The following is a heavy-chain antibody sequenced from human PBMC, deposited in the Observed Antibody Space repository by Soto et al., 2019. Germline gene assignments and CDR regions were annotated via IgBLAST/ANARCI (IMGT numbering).Heavy chain of an antibody. CDR2: INQDGSEK. CDR1: GFVFRSYW. Sequence: GGSLRLSCAASGFVFRSYWMSWVRQAPGKGLEWVANINQDGSEKYYVDSVRGRFIISRDNAENSLYLQMNSLRAEDTALYYCERDGAAAGLYLDNWGQGTLVTVSS. J-gene: IGHJ4*02. CDR3: ERDGAAAGLYLDN. V-gene: IGHV3-7*01. D-gene: IGHD6-19*01.